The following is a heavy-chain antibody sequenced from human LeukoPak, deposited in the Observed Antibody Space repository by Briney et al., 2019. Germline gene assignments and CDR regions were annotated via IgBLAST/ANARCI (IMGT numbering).Heavy chain of an antibody. D-gene: IGHD6-6*01. J-gene: IGHJ6*03. Sequence: TSETLSLTCTVSGGSISTYYWSWIRQPPGKGLEWIGYIYYSGTTNYNPSLKSRVTISVDTSKNQFSLKLSSVTAADTAVYYCARARGGSSSGRSDRNYYYYMDVWGKGTTVTVSS. CDR3: ARARGGSSSGRSDRNYYYYMDV. CDR2: IYYSGTT. CDR1: GGSISTYY. V-gene: IGHV4-59*01.